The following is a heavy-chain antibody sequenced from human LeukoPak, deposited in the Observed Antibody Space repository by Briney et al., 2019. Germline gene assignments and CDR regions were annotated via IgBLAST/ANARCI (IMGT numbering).Heavy chain of an antibody. CDR2: IKSRTDGGTT. CDR1: GFPFSNAW. V-gene: IGHV3-15*01. CDR3: MQQLDYYYYGMDV. J-gene: IGHJ6*04. D-gene: IGHD6-13*01. Sequence: GALRLSCAASGFPFSNAWMSWVRQAPGKGLEWVGRIKSRTDGGTTDYAAPVKGRFTISRDDSKNTLYLQMNSLRTEDTAVYYCMQQLDYYYYGMDVWGKGTTVTISS.